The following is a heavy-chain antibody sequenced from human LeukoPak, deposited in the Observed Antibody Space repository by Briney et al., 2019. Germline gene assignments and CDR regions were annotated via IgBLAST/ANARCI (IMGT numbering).Heavy chain of an antibody. V-gene: IGHV4-59*01. Sequence: SETLSLTCTVSGGSIRGYYWSWIRQPPGKGLEYIGYIYYSGITNYNPSLKSRVTISVDTSKNQFSLRLNSVTAADTAMYYCARVCSSGNCYFLFDYWGQGTLVPVSS. CDR1: GGSIRGYY. J-gene: IGHJ4*02. D-gene: IGHD2-2*01. CDR3: ARVCSSGNCYFLFDY. CDR2: IYYSGIT.